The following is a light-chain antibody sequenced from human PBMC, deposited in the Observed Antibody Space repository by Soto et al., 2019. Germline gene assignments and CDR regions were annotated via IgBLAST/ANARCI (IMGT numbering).Light chain of an antibody. Sequence: DIQMTQSPSSLSASVGDRVTITCQASQDISNYLNWYQQKPGKAPKLLIYDASNLETGVPSRFSGSGSGTDFTFTICSLQPEDIATYYCQQYDKLPSFGGGTKVEIK. J-gene: IGKJ4*01. CDR1: QDISNY. V-gene: IGKV1-33*01. CDR3: QQYDKLPS. CDR2: DAS.